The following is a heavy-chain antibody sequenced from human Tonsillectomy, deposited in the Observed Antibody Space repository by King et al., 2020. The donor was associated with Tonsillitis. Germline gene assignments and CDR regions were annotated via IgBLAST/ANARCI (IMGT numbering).Heavy chain of an antibody. J-gene: IGHJ1*01. CDR1: GYSFTSYW. D-gene: IGHD3-22*01. CDR3: ARHNPGHYYDNSGYPRGIQH. CDR2: IDPSDSYT. V-gene: IGHV5-10-1*03. Sequence: VQLVQSGAEVKKPGESLRISCKGSGYSFTSYWISWVRQMPGKGLEWMGRIDPSDSYTIYSPSFQGHVTISADKSISTAYVQWSSMKASDTAMYYCARHNPGHYYDNSGYPRGIQHWGQGTLVTVSS.